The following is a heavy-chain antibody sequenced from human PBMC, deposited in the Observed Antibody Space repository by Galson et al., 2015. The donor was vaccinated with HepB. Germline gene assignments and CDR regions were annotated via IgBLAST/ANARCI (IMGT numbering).Heavy chain of an antibody. CDR2: FSWDGNT. Sequence: SLRLSCAASGFSFDDYTMHWVRQAPGKGLEWISLFSWDGNTYYADSVKGRFTISRDNSKNSLYLQMSSLRTEDTAMYYCAKDIDYADYENAFDICSQGTMVTVS. D-gene: IGHD4-17*01. CDR3: AKDIDYADYENAFDI. J-gene: IGHJ3*02. V-gene: IGHV3-43*01. CDR1: GFSFDDYT.